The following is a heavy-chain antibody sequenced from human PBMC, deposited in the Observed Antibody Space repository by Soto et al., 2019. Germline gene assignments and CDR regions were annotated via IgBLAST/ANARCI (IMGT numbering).Heavy chain of an antibody. CDR3: AKAMRGYCSSTSCYWGAFDI. V-gene: IGHV3-23*01. D-gene: IGHD2-2*01. Sequence: EVQLLESGGGLVQPGGSLRLSCAASGFTFSSYAMSWVRQAPGKGLEWVSAISGSGGSTYYADSVKGRFTISRDNSKNTLYLQLNSRRAEDTAVYYCAKAMRGYCSSTSCYWGAFDIWGQGTMVTVSS. J-gene: IGHJ3*02. CDR1: GFTFSSYA. CDR2: ISGSGGST.